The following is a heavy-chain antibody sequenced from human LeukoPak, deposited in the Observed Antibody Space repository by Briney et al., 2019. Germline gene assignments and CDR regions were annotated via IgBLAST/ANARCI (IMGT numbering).Heavy chain of an antibody. Sequence: SETLSLTCTVSGGSISSGDYHWSWIRQPPGKGLEWIGYIYYSGSTYYNPSLKSRVTISVDTSKNQFSLKLSSVTAADMAVYYCARVEMNVRFLEWLLGPFDYWGQGTLVTVSS. CDR3: ARVEMNVRFLEWLLGPFDY. D-gene: IGHD3-3*01. CDR2: IYYSGST. CDR1: GGSISSGDYH. J-gene: IGHJ4*02. V-gene: IGHV4-30-4*08.